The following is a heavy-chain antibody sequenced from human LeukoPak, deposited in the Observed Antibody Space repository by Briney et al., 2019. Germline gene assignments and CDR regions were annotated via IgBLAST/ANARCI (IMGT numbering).Heavy chain of an antibody. D-gene: IGHD6-6*01. Sequence: ASVKVSCKASGYTFTSYYMHWVRQAPGQGLEWMGIINPSGGSTSYAQKFQGRVTMTRDMSTSTVYMELSSLRSEDTAVYYCARDRGIAARRVSKGWFDPWGQGTLVTVSS. CDR3: ARDRGIAARRVSKGWFDP. V-gene: IGHV1-46*01. CDR1: GYTFTSYY. CDR2: INPSGGST. J-gene: IGHJ5*02.